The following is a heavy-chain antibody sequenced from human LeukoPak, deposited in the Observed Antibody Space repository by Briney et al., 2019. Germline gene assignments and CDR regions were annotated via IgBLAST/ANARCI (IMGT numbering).Heavy chain of an antibody. CDR3: ARGWDTGYSYYGMDV. J-gene: IGHJ6*02. CDR2: IYHSGTT. CDR1: GGSISGYY. Sequence: SETQSLTCTVSGGSISGYYWSWIRQSPGKGLEWIGFIYHSGTTTYSPSLKSRVTISVDTSNSQFSLELSTVTAADTAVYYCARGWDTGYSYYGMDVWGQGTTVTVSS. V-gene: IGHV4-59*01. D-gene: IGHD5-18*01.